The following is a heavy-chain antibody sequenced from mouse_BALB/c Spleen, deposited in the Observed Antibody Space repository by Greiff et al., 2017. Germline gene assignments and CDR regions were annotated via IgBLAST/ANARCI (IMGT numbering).Heavy chain of an antibody. J-gene: IGHJ4*01. Sequence: EVQLQESGPGLVKPSQSLSLTCSVTGYSITSGYYWNWIRQFPGNKLEWMGYISYDGSNNYNPSLKNRISITRDTSKNQFFLKLNSVTTEDTATYYCASYYGNGMDYWGQGTSVTVSS. CDR3: ASYYGNGMDY. V-gene: IGHV3-6*02. CDR2: ISYDGSN. CDR1: GYSITSGYY. D-gene: IGHD2-10*01.